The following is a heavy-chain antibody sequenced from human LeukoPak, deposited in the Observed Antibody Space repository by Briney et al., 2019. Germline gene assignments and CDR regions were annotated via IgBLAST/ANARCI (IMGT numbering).Heavy chain of an antibody. J-gene: IGHJ4*02. Sequence: GRSLRLSCAASGFTFSSYAMHWVRQAPGKGLEWVAVISYDGSNKYYADSVKGRFTISRDNAKNSLYLQMNSLRAEDTAVYYCARAITYYYDSSGYYFDYWGQGTLVTVSS. CDR1: GFTFSSYA. CDR3: ARAITYYYDSSGYYFDY. D-gene: IGHD3-22*01. V-gene: IGHV3-30-3*01. CDR2: ISYDGSNK.